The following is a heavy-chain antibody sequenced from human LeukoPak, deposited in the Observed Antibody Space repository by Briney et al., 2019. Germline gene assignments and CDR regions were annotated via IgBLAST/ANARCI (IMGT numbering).Heavy chain of an antibody. CDR1: GGSISSYY. V-gene: IGHV4-59*08. J-gene: IGHJ1*01. CDR3: ARSRGYYYLNEYFQH. Sequence: SETLFLTCTVSGGSISSYYWSWIRQPPGKGLEWIGYIYYSGSTNYNPSLKSRVTISVDTSKNQFSLKLSSVTAADTAVYYCARSRGYYYLNEYFQHWGQGTLVTVSS. CDR2: IYYSGST. D-gene: IGHD3-22*01.